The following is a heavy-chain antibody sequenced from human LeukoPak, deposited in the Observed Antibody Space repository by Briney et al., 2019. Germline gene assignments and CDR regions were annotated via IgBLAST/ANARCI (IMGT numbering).Heavy chain of an antibody. CDR1: GFTFSSYA. V-gene: IGHV3-30-3*01. J-gene: IGHJ4*02. CDR3: ARDGRMGDSDELDY. CDR2: ISYDGSNK. Sequence: GGSLRLSCAASGFTFSSYAMHWVRQAPGKRLEWVAVISYDGSNKYYADSVKGRFTISRDNSKNTLYLQMNSLRAEDTAVYYCARDGRMGDSDELDYWGQGTLVTVSS. D-gene: IGHD3-22*01.